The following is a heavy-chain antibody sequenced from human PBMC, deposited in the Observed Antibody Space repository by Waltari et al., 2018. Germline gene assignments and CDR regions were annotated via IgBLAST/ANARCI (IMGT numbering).Heavy chain of an antibody. D-gene: IGHD3-3*01. V-gene: IGHV4-59*09. J-gene: IGHJ3*02. CDR3: ARGDFWSAFDI. Sequence: GSTNYNPSLKSRVTISVHTSKNQFSLNLSSMTAADTAVYYCARGDFWSAFDIWGQGTMVTVSS. CDR2: GST.